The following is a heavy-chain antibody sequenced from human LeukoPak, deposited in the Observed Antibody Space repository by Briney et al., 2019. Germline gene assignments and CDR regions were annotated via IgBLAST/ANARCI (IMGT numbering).Heavy chain of an antibody. CDR3: ARDAGPDYYGSGSYAFDI. V-gene: IGHV1-18*01. J-gene: IGHJ3*02. CDR1: GYTFTSYG. CDR2: ISAYNGNT. D-gene: IGHD3-10*01. Sequence: GASVKASCKASGYTFTSYGISWVRQAPGQGLEWMGWISAYNGNTNYAQKLQGRVTMTTDTSTSTAYMELRSLRSDDTAVYYCARDAGPDYYGSGSYAFDIWGQETMVTVSS.